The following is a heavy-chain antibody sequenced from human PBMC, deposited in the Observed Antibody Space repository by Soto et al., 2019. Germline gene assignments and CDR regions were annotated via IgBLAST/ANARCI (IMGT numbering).Heavy chain of an antibody. V-gene: IGHV4-31*03. J-gene: IGHJ4*02. CDR3: ERGGCGDD. CDR2: IYSRGCT. Sequence: QVQLQESGPGLVKPSQTLSLTCTVSGGSISSGGYYWRWIRQHPGKGLEWIGYIYSRGCTYYNPSIKSRVTISVDTSKHQSSPKLSSVTAADTAVYYCERGGCGDDWGQGTLVTVSS. D-gene: IGHD3-10*01. CDR1: GGSISSGGYY.